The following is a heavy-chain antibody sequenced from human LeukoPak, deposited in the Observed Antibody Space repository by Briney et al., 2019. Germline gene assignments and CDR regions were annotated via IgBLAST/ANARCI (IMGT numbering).Heavy chain of an antibody. Sequence: ASVKVSCKASGYTFTSYVMNWVRQAPGQGLEWMGWINTNTGNPTYAQGFTGRFVFSLDTSVSTAYLQISSLKAEDTAVYYCAAPNSSSWYIVSAFDIWGQGTMVTVSS. V-gene: IGHV7-4-1*02. J-gene: IGHJ3*02. CDR3: AAPNSSSWYIVSAFDI. D-gene: IGHD6-13*01. CDR2: INTNTGNP. CDR1: GYTFTSYV.